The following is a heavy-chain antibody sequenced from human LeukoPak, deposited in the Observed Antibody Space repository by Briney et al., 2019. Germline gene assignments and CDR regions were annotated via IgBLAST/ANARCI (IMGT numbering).Heavy chain of an antibody. CDR3: ARAFTSTGYYYVEY. J-gene: IGHJ4*02. CDR2: IWYDGNNK. CDR1: GFTFSSFG. Sequence: GGSLRLSCAASGFTFSSFGMHWVRQAPGKGLEGVAVIWYDGNNKYYADSVKGRFTISRDNSKNTLYLQMNSLRAEDTAVYYCARAFTSTGYYYVEYWGQGTLVTVSS. V-gene: IGHV3-33*01. D-gene: IGHD3-22*01.